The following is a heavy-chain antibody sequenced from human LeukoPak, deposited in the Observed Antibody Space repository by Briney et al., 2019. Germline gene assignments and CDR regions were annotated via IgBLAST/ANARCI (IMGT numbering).Heavy chain of an antibody. D-gene: IGHD5-24*01. J-gene: IGHJ4*02. Sequence: PGGSLRLSCAAYRFTFSSYSMNWVRQAPGKGLEWVSSISSSSSYIYYADSVKGRFTISRDNAKNSLYLQMNSLRSEDTAVYYCATSRESYTIAYWGQGTLVTVSS. CDR3: ATSRESYTIAY. CDR2: ISSSSSYI. CDR1: RFTFSSYS. V-gene: IGHV3-21*04.